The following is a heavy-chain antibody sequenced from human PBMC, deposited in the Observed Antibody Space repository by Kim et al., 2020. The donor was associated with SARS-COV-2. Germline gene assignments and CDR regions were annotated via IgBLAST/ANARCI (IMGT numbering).Heavy chain of an antibody. D-gene: IGHD3-16*02. J-gene: IGHJ6*02. CDR3: AKAAYYDYIWGSYRFEYYYYYGMDV. CDR2: ISWNSRSI. V-gene: IGHV3-9*01. CDR1: GFTFDDYA. Sequence: GGSLRLSCAASGFTFDDYAMHWVRQAPGKGLEWVSGISWNSRSIGYADSVKGRFTISRDNVKNSLYLQMNSLRAEDTALYYCAKAAYYDYIWGSYRFEYYYYYGMDVWGQGTTVTVSS.